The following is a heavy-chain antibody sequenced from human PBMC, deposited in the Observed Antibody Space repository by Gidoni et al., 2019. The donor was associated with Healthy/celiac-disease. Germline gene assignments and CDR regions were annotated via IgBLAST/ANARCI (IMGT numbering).Heavy chain of an antibody. J-gene: IGHJ6*02. CDR3: AREGTYSRGWYLPEYYYYYGMDV. D-gene: IGHD6-19*01. CDR2: IGTAGDQ. Sequence: VQLVESGGGLVQPGGSLRLSCAASGFTFSSYDMHWVRQATGKGLEWVSAIGTAGDQYYPGSVKGRFTISRENAKNSLYLQMNSLRAGDTAVYYCAREGTYSRGWYLPEYYYYYGMDVWGQGTTVTVSS. CDR1: GFTFSSYD. V-gene: IGHV3-13*05.